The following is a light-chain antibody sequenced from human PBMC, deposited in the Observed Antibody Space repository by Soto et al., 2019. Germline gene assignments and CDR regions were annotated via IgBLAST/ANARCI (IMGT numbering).Light chain of an antibody. CDR2: EVS. Sequence: DIVVTQTPLSSPVTRGQPASISCRSSHSLVHSNGRTYLSWFKQRPGQPPRLLIHEVSNRLAGVPVRSSGSGAGTAFTMRIRRVEAVDVGVYYCMQATDFPWTFGPGTKLEI. V-gene: IGKV2-24*01. CDR1: HSLVHSNGRTY. CDR3: MQATDFPWT. J-gene: IGKJ1*01.